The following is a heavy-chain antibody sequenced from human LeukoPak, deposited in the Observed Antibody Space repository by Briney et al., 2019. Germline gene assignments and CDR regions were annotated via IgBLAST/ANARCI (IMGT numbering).Heavy chain of an antibody. D-gene: IGHD3-22*01. J-gene: IGHJ4*02. CDR3: ATRDTSSAYDYVY. CDR1: GFTVSSNY. Sequence: PGGSLRLSCAASGFTVSSNYMSWVRQAPGKGLEWVPVISTVGGTRYADSVKGRFTISRDTSKNTLYLQMNSLRVEDTAVYYCATRDTSSAYDYVYWGQGTLVTVSS. V-gene: IGHV3-66*01. CDR2: ISTVGGT.